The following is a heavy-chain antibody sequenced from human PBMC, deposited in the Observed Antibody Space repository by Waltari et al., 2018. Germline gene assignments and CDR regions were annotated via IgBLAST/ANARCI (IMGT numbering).Heavy chain of an antibody. CDR2: IIPILGTA. CDR3: ARGGKRFAAAGSYKYNWFDP. J-gene: IGHJ5*02. D-gene: IGHD6-13*01. CDR1: GGTFGSYA. Sequence: QVQLVQSGAEGKKPGSSVKLSCTASGGTFGSYAITGVRHAPGHGLEWRGGIIPILGTANYAQKFQGRVTITADESTSTAYMELSSLRSEDTAVYYCARGGKRFAAAGSYKYNWFDPWGQGTLVTVSS. V-gene: IGHV1-69*12.